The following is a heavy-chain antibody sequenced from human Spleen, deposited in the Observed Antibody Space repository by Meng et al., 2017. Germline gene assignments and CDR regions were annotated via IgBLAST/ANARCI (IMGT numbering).Heavy chain of an antibody. J-gene: IGHJ3*02. CDR2: LSGGGFTT. V-gene: IGHV3-23*01. D-gene: IGHD3-22*01. CDR3: AKVLYYYDSSGYYIDAFDI. CDR1: GFSFSSYA. Sequence: GESLKISCAASGFSFSSYAMSWVRRAPGKGLECLAALSGGGFTTYYADSVKGRFTISRDNSKNTLYLQMNSLRAEDTAVYYCAKVLYYYDSSGYYIDAFDIWGQGKRVT.